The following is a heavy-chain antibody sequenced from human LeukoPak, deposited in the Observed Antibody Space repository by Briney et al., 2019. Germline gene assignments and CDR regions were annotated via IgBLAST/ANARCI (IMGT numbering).Heavy chain of an antibody. CDR3: ARDGGSGSYYNHAFDI. CDR2: INHSGST. V-gene: IGHV4-34*01. CDR1: GGSFSGYY. D-gene: IGHD3-10*01. J-gene: IGHJ3*02. Sequence: SETLSLTCAVYGGSFSGYYWSWIRQPPGKGLEWIGEINHSGSTNYNPSLKSRVTISVDTSKNQFSLKLSSVTAADTAVYYCARDGGSGSYYNHAFDIWGQGTMVTVSS.